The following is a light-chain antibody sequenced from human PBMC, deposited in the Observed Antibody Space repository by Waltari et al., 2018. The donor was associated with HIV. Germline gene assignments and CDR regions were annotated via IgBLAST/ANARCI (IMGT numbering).Light chain of an antibody. Sequence: DIQMTQSPSTLSASVGDRVTITCRASQSIGNWLVWYQQKPGRAPKVLIYKASRLQSGVPSRFSGRGSETEFNLTISSLQPDDFATYYCQQISSASRTFGGGTKVEIK. CDR2: KAS. CDR1: QSIGNW. CDR3: QQISSASRT. J-gene: IGKJ4*01. V-gene: IGKV1-5*03.